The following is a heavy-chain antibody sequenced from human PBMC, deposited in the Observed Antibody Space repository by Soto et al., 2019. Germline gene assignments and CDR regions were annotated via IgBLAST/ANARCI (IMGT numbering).Heavy chain of an antibody. CDR3: ARFCGGDCSPFDY. Sequence: QVQLVESGGGVVQPGRSLRLSCAASGFTFRSYGVHWVRLAPGKGLEWVAVIWPDGSKKYYTDSVKGRFTVSRDNSKNTVYLQMNSLRAEDTALYYCARFCGGDCSPFDYWGQGTLVTVSS. J-gene: IGHJ4*02. D-gene: IGHD2-21*02. CDR1: GFTFRSYG. V-gene: IGHV3-33*01. CDR2: IWPDGSKK.